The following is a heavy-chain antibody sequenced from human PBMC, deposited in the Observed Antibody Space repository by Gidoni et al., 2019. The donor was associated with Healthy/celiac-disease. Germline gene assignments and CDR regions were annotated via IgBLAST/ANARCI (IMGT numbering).Heavy chain of an antibody. Sequence: EVQLVQSGAEVTTPGESLKISCQGSGYSFTSYWIGWVRQVTGKGLEWMGIIYPGASDTRYSPSFQDQVTITADKSISTAYQQWSSLKASDTAMYYCARQLESRGWYVRYFDYWGQGTLVTVSS. D-gene: IGHD6-19*01. CDR2: IYPGASDT. J-gene: IGHJ4*02. CDR1: GYSFTSYW. CDR3: ARQLESRGWYVRYFDY. V-gene: IGHV5-51*01.